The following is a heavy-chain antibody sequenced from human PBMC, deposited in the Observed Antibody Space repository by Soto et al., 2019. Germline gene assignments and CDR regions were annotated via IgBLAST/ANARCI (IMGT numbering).Heavy chain of an antibody. V-gene: IGHV1-69*02. D-gene: IGHD2-21*01. J-gene: IGHJ6*02. CDR3: ARGRIVMVWENYYYYGMDV. CDR2: IIPILGIA. Sequence: QVQLVQSGAEVKKPGSSVKVSCKASGGTFSSYTISWVRQAPGQGLEWMGRIIPILGIANYAQKFQGRVTITADESTITAYMELSSLRSEDTAVYYCARGRIVMVWENYYYYGMDVWGQGTTVTVSS. CDR1: GGTFSSYT.